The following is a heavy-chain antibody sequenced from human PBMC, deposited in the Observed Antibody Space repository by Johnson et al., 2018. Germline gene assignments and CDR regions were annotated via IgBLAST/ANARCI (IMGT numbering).Heavy chain of an antibody. CDR3: AKGGLPARQYVDAFDI. D-gene: IGHD3/OR15-3a*01. CDR1: GFTFTLSW. Sequence: VQLVQSGGGLVKPGESLRLSCTASGFTFTLSWMSWFRQTPAKGLEWIGLIKSKKDGETIDYAAPVKGRFIISRDDSENTVYLQINSLRVDDTAGYYCAKGGLPARQYVDAFDIWGQGTMVTVSS. J-gene: IGHJ3*02. CDR2: IKSKKDGETI. V-gene: IGHV3-15*01.